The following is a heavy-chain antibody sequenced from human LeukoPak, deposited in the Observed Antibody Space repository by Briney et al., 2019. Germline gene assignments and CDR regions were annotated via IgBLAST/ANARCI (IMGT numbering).Heavy chain of an antibody. CDR1: GFTFNSYA. D-gene: IGHD5-24*01. V-gene: IGHV3-23*01. CDR2: ISGSGGNT. Sequence: GGSLRLSCAASGFTFNSYAMSWVRQAPGKGLEWVSGISGSGGNTYYADSVKGRFTISRDNSRNTLYLQMNSLRAEDTAVYYCARDQRWLQFTFDYWGQGTLVTVSS. J-gene: IGHJ4*02. CDR3: ARDQRWLQFTFDY.